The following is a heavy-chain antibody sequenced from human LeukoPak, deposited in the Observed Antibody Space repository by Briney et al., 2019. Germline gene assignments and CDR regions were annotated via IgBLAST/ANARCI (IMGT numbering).Heavy chain of an antibody. J-gene: IGHJ4*02. CDR1: GFTFSSYG. V-gene: IGHV3-33*08. D-gene: IGHD4-17*01. Sequence: QPGRSLRLSCAASGFTFSSYGMHWVRQAPGKGLEWVAVIWYDGSNKYYADSVKGRFTISRDNSKNTLYLQMNSLRAEDTAVYYCARDRTVTDYFDYWGQGTLVTVSS. CDR3: ARDRTVTDYFDY. CDR2: IWYDGSNK.